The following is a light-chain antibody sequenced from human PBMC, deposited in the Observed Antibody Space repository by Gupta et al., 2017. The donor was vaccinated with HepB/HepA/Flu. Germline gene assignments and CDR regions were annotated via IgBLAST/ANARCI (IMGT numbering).Light chain of an antibody. J-gene: IGKJ2*01. Sequence: VLTQSPATLSLSPGERATLSCRASQSVSSYLAWYQQKPGQAPRLLIYDASNRATGIPARFSGSGSGTDFTLTISSLEPEDFAVYYCQQRSNWPPYTFGQGTKLEIK. CDR3: QQRSNWPPYT. CDR1: QSVSSY. V-gene: IGKV3-11*01. CDR2: DAS.